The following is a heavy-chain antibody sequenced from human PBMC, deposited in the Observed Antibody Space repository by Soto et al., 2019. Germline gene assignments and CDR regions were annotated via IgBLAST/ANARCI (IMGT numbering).Heavy chain of an antibody. CDR3: ARPGITMVRGRYYGMDV. CDR1: GGSISSSSYY. CDR2: IYYSGST. V-gene: IGHV4-39*01. D-gene: IGHD3-10*01. Sequence: TSETLSLTCSVSGGSISSSSYYWGWIRQPPGKGLEWIGSIYYSGSTYYNPSLKSRVTISVDTSKNQFSLKLSSVTAADTAVYYCARPGITMVRGRYYGMDVWGQGTTVTVSS. J-gene: IGHJ6*02.